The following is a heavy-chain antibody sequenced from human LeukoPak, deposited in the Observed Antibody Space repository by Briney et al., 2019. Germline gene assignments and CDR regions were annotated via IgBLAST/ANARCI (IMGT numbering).Heavy chain of an antibody. CDR2: ISYDGSNK. Sequence: GGSLRLSCAASGFTFSSYAMHWVRQAPGKGLEWVAVISYDGSNKYYADSVKGRFTVSRDNSKNTLYLQMSSLRAEDTAVYYCAREPYYYDSSGYYTDDAFDIWGQGTMVTVSS. CDR1: GFTFSSYA. V-gene: IGHV3-30-3*01. D-gene: IGHD3-22*01. CDR3: AREPYYYDSSGYYTDDAFDI. J-gene: IGHJ3*02.